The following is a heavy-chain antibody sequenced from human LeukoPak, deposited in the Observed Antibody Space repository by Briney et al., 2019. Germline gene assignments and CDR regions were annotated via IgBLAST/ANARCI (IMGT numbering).Heavy chain of an antibody. D-gene: IGHD6-13*01. CDR1: GFTFSSYG. V-gene: IGHV3-30*18. CDR3: AKIIGVQQQLVDY. J-gene: IGHJ4*02. CDR2: ISYDGSNK. Sequence: GGSLRLSCAASGFTFSSYGMHWVRQAPGKGLEWVAVISYDGSNKYYADSVKGRFTISRDNSKNTLYLQMSSLRAEDTAVYYCAKIIGVQQQLVDYWGQGTLVTVSS.